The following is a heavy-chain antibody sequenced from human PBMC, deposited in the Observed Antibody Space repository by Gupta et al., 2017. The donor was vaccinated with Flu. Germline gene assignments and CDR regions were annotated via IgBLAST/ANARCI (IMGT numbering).Heavy chain of an antibody. CDR1: GFTFSGST. CDR3: ARGMDGGWFDP. V-gene: IGHV3-73*01. CDR2: IRSKANSYAT. Sequence: EVQLVESGGGLVQPGGSLKLSCAASGFTFSGSTMHWVRQPSGKGLEWVGRIRSKANSYATSYAASVKGRFTISRDDSQNTAYLQMNSLKTDDTAVYYCARGMDGGWFDPRGQGTLVTVSS. J-gene: IGHJ5*02.